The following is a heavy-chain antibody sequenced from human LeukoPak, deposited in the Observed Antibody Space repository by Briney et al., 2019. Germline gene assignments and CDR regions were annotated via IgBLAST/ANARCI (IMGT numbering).Heavy chain of an antibody. D-gene: IGHD6-19*01. CDR3: ARVSDISVAAYFDY. V-gene: IGHV3-21*04. CDR1: GFTSSTYT. Sequence: GGSLRLSCEVSGFTSSTYTMNWVRQAPGKGLEWVSSISSSGLYIYYADSVKGRFTISRDNAKNSLYLQMNSLRAEDTALYYCARVSDISVAAYFDYWGQGTLVTVSS. CDR2: ISSSGLYI. J-gene: IGHJ4*02.